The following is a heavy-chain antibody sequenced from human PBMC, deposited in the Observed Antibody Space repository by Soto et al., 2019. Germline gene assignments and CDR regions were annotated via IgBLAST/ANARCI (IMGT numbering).Heavy chain of an antibody. D-gene: IGHD1-26*01. CDR2: INPSGGST. Sequence: QVQLVQSGAEVKKPGTSVKVSCKASGYTFTSYYMHWVRQAPGQGLEWMGIINPSGGSTSYAQKFQGRVTMTRDTSTSTVYMELSSLRSEDTAGYYCARDPSGRGGLDYWGQGTLVTVSS. J-gene: IGHJ4*02. CDR1: GYTFTSYY. V-gene: IGHV1-46*01. CDR3: ARDPSGRGGLDY.